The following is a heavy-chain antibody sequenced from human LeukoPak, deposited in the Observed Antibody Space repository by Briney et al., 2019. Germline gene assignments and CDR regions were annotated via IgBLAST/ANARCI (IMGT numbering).Heavy chain of an antibody. V-gene: IGHV4-31*03. Sequence: SETLSLTCTVSGGSISSGGYYWSWIRQHPGKGLEWIGYIYYSGSTYYNPSPKSRVTISVDTSKNQFSLKLSSVTAADTAVYYCARGRSPDYVGYWGQGTLVTVSS. D-gene: IGHD1-26*01. J-gene: IGHJ4*02. CDR1: GGSISSGGYY. CDR3: ARGRSPDYVGY. CDR2: IYYSGST.